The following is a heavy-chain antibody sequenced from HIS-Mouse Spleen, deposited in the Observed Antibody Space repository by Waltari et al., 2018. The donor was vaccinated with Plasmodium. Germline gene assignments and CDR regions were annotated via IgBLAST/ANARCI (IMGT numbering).Heavy chain of an antibody. Sequence: EVQLVESGGGLVKHGGSLSLSCASSGFTFSSCSMNGLCQAPGKGLDWVSSISSSSSYIYYADSVKGRFTISRDNAKNSLYLQMNSLRAEDTAVYYCAREDILTAYYNDYWYFDLWGRGTLVTVSS. J-gene: IGHJ2*01. D-gene: IGHD3-9*01. CDR1: GFTFSSCS. V-gene: IGHV3-21*01. CDR3: AREDILTAYYNDYWYFDL. CDR2: ISSSSSYI.